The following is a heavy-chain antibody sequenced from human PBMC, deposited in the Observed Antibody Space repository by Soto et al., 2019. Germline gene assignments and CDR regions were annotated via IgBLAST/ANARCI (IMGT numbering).Heavy chain of an antibody. V-gene: IGHV2-5*02. D-gene: IGHD3-9*01. CDR3: AHEISHDILTGGSGWFDP. Sequence: ESGPTLVNPTQTLTLTCTFSGFSLSTSGVGVGWIRQPPGKALEWFALIYWDDDKRYSPSLKSRLTITKDTSKNQVVLTMTKMDPVDTATYYCAHEISHDILTGGSGWFDPWGQGTLVTVSS. CDR1: GFSLSTSGVG. CDR2: IYWDDDK. J-gene: IGHJ5*02.